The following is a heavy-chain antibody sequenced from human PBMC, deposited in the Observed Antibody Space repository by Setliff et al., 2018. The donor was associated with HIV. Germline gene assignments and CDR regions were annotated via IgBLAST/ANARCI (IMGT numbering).Heavy chain of an antibody. J-gene: IGHJ4*02. D-gene: IGHD3-10*01. Sequence: SETLSLTCSVSGGSISIGNYHWSWIRQAAGKGLEWLGRIHTRGSTTYNPSLWSRVTISLDPSGNRFSLQLTSVTAADTAVYFCARGGLGPITTYYFDFWGQGKLVTVSS. CDR2: IHTRGST. CDR3: ARGGLGPITTYYFDF. V-gene: IGHV4-61*02. CDR1: GGSISIGNYH.